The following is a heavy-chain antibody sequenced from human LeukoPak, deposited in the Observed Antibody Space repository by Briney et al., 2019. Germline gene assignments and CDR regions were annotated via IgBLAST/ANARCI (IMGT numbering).Heavy chain of an antibody. J-gene: IGHJ4*02. D-gene: IGHD6-19*01. V-gene: IGHV3-53*01. Sequence: GGSLRLSCAASGFTVTSNYMSWVRQAPGKGLEWVSVIYSGGATKYADSVKGRFSISRDNSKNIIYLQMNSLRAEDTAVYYCARVSSGWYGEYFDYWGQGTLVTVSS. CDR1: GFTVTSNY. CDR2: IYSGGAT. CDR3: ARVSSGWYGEYFDY.